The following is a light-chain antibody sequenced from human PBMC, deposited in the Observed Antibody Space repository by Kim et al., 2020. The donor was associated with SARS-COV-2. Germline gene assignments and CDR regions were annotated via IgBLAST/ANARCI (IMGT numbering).Light chain of an antibody. V-gene: IGLV2-14*03. CDR2: DVT. Sequence: QSITISCSGTSSDVGAYNFVSWYQQQPGKAPKLMIYDVTNRPSGVSNRFSGSKSGNTASLTISGLQAEDEADYYCSSYTSSNTYVFGTGTKVTVL. J-gene: IGLJ1*01. CDR3: SSYTSSNTYV. CDR1: SSDVGAYNF.